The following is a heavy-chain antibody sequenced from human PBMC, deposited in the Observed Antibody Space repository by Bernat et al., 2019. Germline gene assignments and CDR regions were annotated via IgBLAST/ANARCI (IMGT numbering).Heavy chain of an antibody. CDR2: ISYDGSNK. Sequence: QMQLVESGGGVVQPGGSLRLSCAASGFTFSSYAMHWVRQAPGKGLEWVSVISYDGSNKYYADSVKGRFTISRDNSKNTLYLQMNSLRPEDTAVYYCARDRVYMHNWFDPWGQGTLVTVSS. V-gene: IGHV3-30*01. J-gene: IGHJ5*02. D-gene: IGHD6-13*01. CDR1: GFTFSSYA. CDR3: ARDRVYMHNWFDP.